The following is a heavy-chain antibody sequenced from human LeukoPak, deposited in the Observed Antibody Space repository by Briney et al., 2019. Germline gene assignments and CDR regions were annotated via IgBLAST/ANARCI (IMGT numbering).Heavy chain of an antibody. CDR3: ARNGRPIVVEWYFDL. J-gene: IGHJ2*01. V-gene: IGHV3-30*03. CDR2: ISYDGSNK. CDR1: GFIFSSYG. D-gene: IGHD3-22*01. Sequence: GGSLRLSCAASGFIFSSYGMHWVRQAPGKGLEWVAVISYDGSNKYYVDSVKGRFTISRDNSKNTLFLQMNSLRAEDTALYYCARNGRPIVVEWYFDLWGRGTLVTVSS.